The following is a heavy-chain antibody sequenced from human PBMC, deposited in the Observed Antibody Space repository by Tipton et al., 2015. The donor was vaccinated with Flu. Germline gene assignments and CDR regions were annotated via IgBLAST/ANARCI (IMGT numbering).Heavy chain of an antibody. J-gene: IGHJ4*02. CDR1: SGSIRSTNYF. CDR2: IYPSGTT. V-gene: IGHV4-39*01. Sequence: TLSLTCTVSSGSIRSTNYFCAWIRQPPGKRLELIGSIYPSGTTYYNPSLKSRVTISVVTSKSQFSLMLRSVTAADTAVYYCARLSYYDVDLKNFYFDYWGQGALVTVSS. D-gene: IGHD3-10*02. CDR3: ARLSYYDVDLKNFYFDY.